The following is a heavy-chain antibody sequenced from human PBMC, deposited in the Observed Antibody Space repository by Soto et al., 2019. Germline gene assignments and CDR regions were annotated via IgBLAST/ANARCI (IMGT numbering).Heavy chain of an antibody. D-gene: IGHD3-10*02. V-gene: IGHV3-23*01. CDR3: AKDNDRGVINYFDY. CDR1: GFTFSSYA. CDR2: ISGSGGST. J-gene: IGHJ4*02. Sequence: GSLRLSCAASGFTFSSYAMSWVRQAPGKGLEWISAISGSGGSTYYADSVKGRFTISRDNSKNTLYLQMNSLRAEDTAVYYCAKDNDRGVINYFDYWGQGTLVTVSS.